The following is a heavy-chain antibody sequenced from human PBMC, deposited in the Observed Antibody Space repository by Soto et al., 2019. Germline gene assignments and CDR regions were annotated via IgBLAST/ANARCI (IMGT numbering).Heavy chain of an antibody. J-gene: IGHJ4*02. CDR3: VKDRVRYFDH. CDR1: GFTLSTYA. Sequence: PGGSLRLSCVASGFTLSTYAMSWVRQAPGKGLEWVSGITGSGGSTYYADSVKGRFTISRDNSKSTVSLHMNSLRAEDTAVYYCVKDRVRYFDHWGQGTLVTVSS. V-gene: IGHV3-23*01. D-gene: IGHD3-9*01. CDR2: ITGSGGST.